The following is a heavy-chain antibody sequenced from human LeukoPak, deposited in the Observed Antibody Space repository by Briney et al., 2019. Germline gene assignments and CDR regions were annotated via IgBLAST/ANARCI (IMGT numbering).Heavy chain of an antibody. CDR2: INHSGST. CDR3: ARGTYCTNGVCYDY. D-gene: IGHD2-8*01. Sequence: SETLSLTCAVYGGSFSGYYWSWIRQPPGKGLEWIGEINHSGSTNYNPSLKSRVTISVDTSKNQFSLKLSSVTAADTAVYYRARGTYCTNGVCYDYWGQGTLVTVSS. CDR1: GGSFSGYY. V-gene: IGHV4-34*01. J-gene: IGHJ4*02.